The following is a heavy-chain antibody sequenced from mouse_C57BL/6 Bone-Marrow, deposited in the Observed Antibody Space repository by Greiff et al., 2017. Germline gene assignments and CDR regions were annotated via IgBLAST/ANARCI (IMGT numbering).Heavy chain of an antibody. CDR3: ARSGPLGRSFDY. J-gene: IGHJ2*01. CDR2: IYPTSGRT. V-gene: IGHV1-55*01. CDR1: GYTFTSYW. Sequence: VQLQQPGAEFVKPGASVKMSCKASGYTFTSYWITWVKQRPGQGLEWIGDIYPTSGRTNYNEKFKSKAILTVDTSSNTAYMQLSSLTSEDSAVFYCARSGPLGRSFDYWGQGTTLTVSS. D-gene: IGHD4-1*01.